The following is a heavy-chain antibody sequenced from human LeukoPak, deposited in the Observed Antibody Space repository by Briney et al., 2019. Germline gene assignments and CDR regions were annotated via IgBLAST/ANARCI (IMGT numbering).Heavy chain of an antibody. D-gene: IGHD1-26*01. Sequence: GGSLRLSCAASGFTVSSNYMSWVRQAPGKGLEWVSVIYSGGSTYYADSVKGRFTISRDNSKNTLYLQMNSVRAEDTAVYYCARETLIVGASYFDYWGQGTLVTVSS. CDR2: IYSGGST. CDR1: GFTVSSNY. J-gene: IGHJ4*02. V-gene: IGHV3-66*01. CDR3: ARETLIVGASYFDY.